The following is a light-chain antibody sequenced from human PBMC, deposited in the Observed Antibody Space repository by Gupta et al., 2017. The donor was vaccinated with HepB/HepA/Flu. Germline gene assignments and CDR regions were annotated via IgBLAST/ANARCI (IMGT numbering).Light chain of an antibody. CDR1: SSDVGGYKY. V-gene: IGLV2-11*01. CDR3: CSYAGSYTFGVV. CDR2: DVS. Sequence: SALTTLRTLFASPGAPVTISRTGTSSDVGGYKYISWYQQHPGKAPKLMIYDVSKRPSGVPDRFSGSKSGNTASLTISGLQAEDEADYYCCSYAGSYTFGVVFGGGTKLTVL. J-gene: IGLJ2*01.